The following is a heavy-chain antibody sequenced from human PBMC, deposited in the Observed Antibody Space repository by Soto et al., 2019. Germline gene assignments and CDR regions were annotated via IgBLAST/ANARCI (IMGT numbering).Heavy chain of an antibody. CDR1: GFTFSGYY. CDR2: ISYDGSNK. V-gene: IGHV3-30*18. CDR3: AKDLARYCSSTSCYNLYYYYYYGMGV. J-gene: IGHJ6*02. Sequence: GGSLRLSCEASGFTFSGYYMTWIRQAPGKGLEWVAVISYDGSNKYYADSVKGRFTISRDNSKNTLYLQMNSLRAEDTAVYYCAKDLARYCSSTSCYNLYYYYYYGMGVWGQGTTVTVSS. D-gene: IGHD2-2*02.